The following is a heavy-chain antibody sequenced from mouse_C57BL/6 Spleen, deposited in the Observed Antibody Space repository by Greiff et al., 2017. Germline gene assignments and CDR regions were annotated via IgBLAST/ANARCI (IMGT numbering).Heavy chain of an antibody. CDR3: ARHGGNYGVMDY. Sequence: VKLLESGPGLVAPSQSLSITCTVSGFSLTSYGVHWVRQPPGKGLEWLVVIWSDGSTTYNSALKSRLSISKDNSKSQVFLKMNSLQTDNTAMNYCARHGGNYGVMDYWGQGTSVTVSS. D-gene: IGHD2-1*01. V-gene: IGHV2-6-1*01. CDR1: GFSLTSYG. J-gene: IGHJ4*01. CDR2: IWSDGST.